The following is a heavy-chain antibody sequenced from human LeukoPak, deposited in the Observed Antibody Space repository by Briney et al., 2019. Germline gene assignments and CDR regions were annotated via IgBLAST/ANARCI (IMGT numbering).Heavy chain of an antibody. J-gene: IGHJ4*02. CDR2: ISWNSGSI. V-gene: IGHV3-9*01. CDR1: GFTFDDYA. D-gene: IGHD6-13*01. CDR3: AKDLTGRIAAAGTATFDY. Sequence: GGSLRLSCAASGFTFDDYAMHWVRQAPGKGLEWVSGISWNSGSIGYADSVKGRFTISRDNAKNSLYLQMNSLRAEDTALYYCAKDLTGRIAAAGTATFDYWGQGTLVTVSS.